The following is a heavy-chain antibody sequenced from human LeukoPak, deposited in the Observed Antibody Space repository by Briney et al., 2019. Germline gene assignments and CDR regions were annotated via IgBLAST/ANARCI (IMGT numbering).Heavy chain of an antibody. Sequence: GGSLRLSCAASGFTFSDYYMSWIRQAPGKGLEGVSYISSSGTTIYYADSVKGRFTSSRDNAKNSLYLQMNSLRAEDTAVYYCARQRRAYCSGDSCYSRYYGMDVWGQGTTVTVSS. V-gene: IGHV3-11*01. D-gene: IGHD2-15*01. CDR3: ARQRRAYCSGDSCYSRYYGMDV. J-gene: IGHJ6*02. CDR2: ISSSGTTI. CDR1: GFTFSDYY.